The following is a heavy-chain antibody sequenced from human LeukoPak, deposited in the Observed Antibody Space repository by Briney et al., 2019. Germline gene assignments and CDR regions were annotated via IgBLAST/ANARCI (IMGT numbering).Heavy chain of an antibody. J-gene: IGHJ6*03. CDR3: AKPYCSGGSCYSYYYYMDV. CDR2: IGANSDDV. CDR1: GFTFSTHT. Sequence: NPGGSLRLSCAGSGFTFSTHTMNWVRQAPGRGLEWVSSIGANSDDVYYADSVKGRFTISRDNSKNTLYLQMNSLRAEDTAVYYCAKPYCSGGSCYSYYYYMDVWGKGTTVTVSS. V-gene: IGHV3-21*01. D-gene: IGHD2-15*01.